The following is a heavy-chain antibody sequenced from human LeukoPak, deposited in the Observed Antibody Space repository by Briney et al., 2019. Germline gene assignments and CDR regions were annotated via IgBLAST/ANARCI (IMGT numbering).Heavy chain of an antibody. V-gene: IGHV3-74*01. CDR3: ARGGDDSSGYFQH. CDR1: GFTLSNYW. D-gene: IGHD3-22*01. CDR2: INTDGTSP. J-gene: IGHJ1*01. Sequence: GGSLRLSCAASGFTLSNYWMHWVRQAPGKGLAWVSRINTDGTSPGYADSVKGRFSISRDNAKNTLYLQMNSLRAEDAAVYYCARGGDDSSGYFQHWGQGTLVTVSS.